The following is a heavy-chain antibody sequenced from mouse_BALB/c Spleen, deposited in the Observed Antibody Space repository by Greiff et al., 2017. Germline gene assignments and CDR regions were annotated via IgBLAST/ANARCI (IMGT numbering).Heavy chain of an antibody. CDR2: INPYNGDT. CDR3: ARGRYYGSSPFAY. Sequence: EVQLVESGPELVKPGASVKISCKASGYSFTGYFMNWVMQSHGKSLEWIGRINPYNGDTFYNQKFKGKATLTVDKSSSTAHMELRSLASEDSAVYYCARGRYYGSSPFAYWGQGTLVTVSA. V-gene: IGHV1-20*02. CDR1: GYSFTGYF. D-gene: IGHD1-1*01. J-gene: IGHJ3*01.